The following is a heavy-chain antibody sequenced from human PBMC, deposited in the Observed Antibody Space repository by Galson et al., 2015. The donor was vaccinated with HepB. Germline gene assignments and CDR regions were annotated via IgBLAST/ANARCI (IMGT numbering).Heavy chain of an antibody. D-gene: IGHD3-3*01. J-gene: IGHJ6*02. CDR3: ARDPTYDFWTTYSYYYGMDV. CDR1: GFTFSSYW. CDR2: IKQDGGGK. Sequence: SLRLSCATSGFTFSSYWMSWVRQAPGKGLEWVGNIKQDGGGKYYVESVKGRFTISRDNAKNSLYLQMNSLRAEDTAVYYCARDPTYDFWTTYSYYYGMDVWGQGTTVTVSS. V-gene: IGHV3-7*05.